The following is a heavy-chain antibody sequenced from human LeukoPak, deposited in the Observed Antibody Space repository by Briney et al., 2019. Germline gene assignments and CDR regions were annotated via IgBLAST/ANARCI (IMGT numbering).Heavy chain of an antibody. CDR3: AMYIAVAGTAVY. Sequence: ASVKVSCKASGYTFTSYGISWVRQAPGQGLEWMGWISAYNGNTNYAQKLQGRVTMTTDTSTSTAYMELRSLRSDDTVVYFCAMYIAVAGTAVYWGQGTLVTVSP. CDR1: GYTFTSYG. V-gene: IGHV1-18*01. J-gene: IGHJ4*02. CDR2: ISAYNGNT. D-gene: IGHD6-19*01.